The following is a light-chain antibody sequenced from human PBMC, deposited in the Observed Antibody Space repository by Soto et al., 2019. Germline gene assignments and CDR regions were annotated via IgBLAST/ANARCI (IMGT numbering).Light chain of an antibody. V-gene: IGKV3-11*01. CDR3: QQRINSIT. CDR2: AAS. J-gene: IGKJ5*01. Sequence: EIVLTQSPATLSLSPGERATLSCRASQSVSSYLAWYQQKPAQAPRLLIDAASNRATGIPACFSGSGSGTDITLPSSSLEPEDCAVYYCQQRINSITFGQGTRLEIK. CDR1: QSVSSY.